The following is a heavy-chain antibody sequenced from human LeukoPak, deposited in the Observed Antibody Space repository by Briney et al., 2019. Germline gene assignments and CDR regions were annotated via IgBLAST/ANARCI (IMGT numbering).Heavy chain of an antibody. D-gene: IGHD3-10*01. CDR2: INPFGGST. CDR1: GYTFTNYY. Sequence: ASVKVSCKASGYTFTNYYIHWVRQAPGQGLEWMGIINPFGGSTSYAQKFRGRVTMTRDTSTSTVYMELSSLRSEDTAVYYCARVVVRGDDAFDIWGQGTMVTVSS. CDR3: ARVVVRGDDAFDI. J-gene: IGHJ3*02. V-gene: IGHV1-46*01.